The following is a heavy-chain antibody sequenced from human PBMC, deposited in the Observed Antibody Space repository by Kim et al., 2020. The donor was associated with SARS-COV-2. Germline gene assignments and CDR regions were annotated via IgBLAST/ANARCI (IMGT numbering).Heavy chain of an antibody. CDR1: GYTFTSYD. CDR3: ARGYRRTKIVVVITTDYYYYMDV. D-gene: IGHD3-22*01. V-gene: IGHV1-8*01. Sequence: ASVKVSCKASGYTFTSYDINWVRQATGQGLEWMGWMNPNSGNTGYAQKFQGRVTMTRNTSISTAYMELSSLRSEDTAVYYCARGYRRTKIVVVITTDYYYYMDVWGKGTTVTVSS. CDR2: MNPNSGNT. J-gene: IGHJ6*03.